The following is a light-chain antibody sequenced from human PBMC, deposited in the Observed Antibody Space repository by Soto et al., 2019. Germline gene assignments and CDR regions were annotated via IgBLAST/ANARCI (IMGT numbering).Light chain of an antibody. CDR3: SSYTSSSTRV. CDR1: CSDVGGYNY. CDR2: EVS. J-gene: IGLJ2*01. Sequence: QSALTQPASVSGSPGQSITISCTGTCSDVGGYNYVSWYQQHPGKAPKLIIYEVSNRPSGVSNRFSGSKSGNTASLTISGLQAEDEADYYCSSYTSSSTRVFGGGTKLTVL. V-gene: IGLV2-14*01.